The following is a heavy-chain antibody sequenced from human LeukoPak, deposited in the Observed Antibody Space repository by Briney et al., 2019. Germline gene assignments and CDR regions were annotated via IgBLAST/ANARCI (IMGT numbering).Heavy chain of an antibody. CDR2: ISSSSSTI. V-gene: IGHV3-48*01. CDR3: ARALNYYDSSGYYGDWFDP. Sequence: GGSLRLSCAASGFTFSSYSMNWVRQAPGKGLEWVSYISSSSSTIYYADSVKGRFTISRDNAKNSLYLQMNSLRAEDTAVYYCARALNYYDSSGYYGDWFDPWGQGTLVTVSS. CDR1: GFTFSSYS. D-gene: IGHD3-22*01. J-gene: IGHJ5*02.